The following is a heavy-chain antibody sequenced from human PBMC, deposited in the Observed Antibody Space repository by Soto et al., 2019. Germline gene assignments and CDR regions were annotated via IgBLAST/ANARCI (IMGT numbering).Heavy chain of an antibody. Sequence: ASVQVSCKVSGYTLTELSMHWLRLAPVEGLEWMGGFDPEDGETIYAQKFRGRVPVTGDTSISTVYMELRGLTSEDTGVDYCARGRHVAMQSTGVYWFDPRGQGTPVTVPQ. D-gene: IGHD1-26*01. CDR3: ARGRHVAMQSTGVYWFDP. CDR2: FDPEDGET. J-gene: IGHJ5*02. CDR1: GYTLTELS. V-gene: IGHV1-24*01.